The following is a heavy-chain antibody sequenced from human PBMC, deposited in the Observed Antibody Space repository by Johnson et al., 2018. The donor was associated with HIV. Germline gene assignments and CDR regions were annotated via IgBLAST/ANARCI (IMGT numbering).Heavy chain of an antibody. J-gene: IGHJ3*02. CDR2: IRYDGSNK. CDR1: GFSFSSYG. Sequence: QVQLVESGGGVVQPGGSLRLSCAASGFSFSSYGMHWVRQAPGKGLEWVAFIRYDGSNKSYADSVKGRFTISRDTLKNTLYLQMNSLRAEDTAVYYSGKDRSVAGLYDAFDIWGQGTRVTVSS. D-gene: IGHD6-19*01. CDR3: GKDRSVAGLYDAFDI. V-gene: IGHV3-30*02.